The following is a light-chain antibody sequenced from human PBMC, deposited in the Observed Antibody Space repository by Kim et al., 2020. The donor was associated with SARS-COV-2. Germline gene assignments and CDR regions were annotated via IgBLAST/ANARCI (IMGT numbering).Light chain of an antibody. CDR2: AAS. CDR1: QAISNY. CDR3: QKYNNAPLT. J-gene: IGKJ4*01. Sequence: DIHMTQSPSSLSASVGDRVTVTCRASQAISNYLAWYQQKPGKVPKLLIYAASTLQSGVPSRFSGKASGTDFTLTISSLQPEDVAVYYCQKYNNAPLTFGGGTKVEIK. V-gene: IGKV1-27*01.